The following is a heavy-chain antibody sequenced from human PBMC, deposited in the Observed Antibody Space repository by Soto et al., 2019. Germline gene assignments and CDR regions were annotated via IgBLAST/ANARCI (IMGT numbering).Heavy chain of an antibody. CDR1: VYSISSGYY. J-gene: IGHJ4*02. D-gene: IGHD5-18*01. V-gene: IGHV4-38-2*01. CDR2: IYHSGST. Sequence: ETLSLTCAVSVYSISSGYYWGCIRQPPGKGLEWIGSIYHSGSTYYNPSLKSRVTISVDTSKNQFSLKLSSVTAADTAVYYCALGGYSYGSPYFDYWGQGTLVTVSS. CDR3: ALGGYSYGSPYFDY.